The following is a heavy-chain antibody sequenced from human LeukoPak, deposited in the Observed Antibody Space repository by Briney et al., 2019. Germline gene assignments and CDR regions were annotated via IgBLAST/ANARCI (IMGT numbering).Heavy chain of an antibody. CDR1: GFTFSSYS. V-gene: IGHV3-21*01. Sequence: GGSLRLSCAASGFTFSSYSMNWVRQAPGKGLEWVSSISSSSSYIYYADSVKGRLTISTANAKNSLYLQMNSLRTADTAVYYCSSCDRWGIDYWGQGTLVTVSS. CDR2: ISSSSSYI. J-gene: IGHJ4*02. CDR3: SSCDRWGIDY. D-gene: IGHD3-16*01.